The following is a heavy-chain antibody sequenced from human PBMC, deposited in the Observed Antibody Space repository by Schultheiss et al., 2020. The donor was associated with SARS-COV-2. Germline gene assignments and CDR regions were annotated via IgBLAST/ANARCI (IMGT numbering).Heavy chain of an antibody. CDR3: AKDGHGFVLMVYAIYY. CDR2: ISGSGGST. CDR1: GFTFSSYA. J-gene: IGHJ4*02. V-gene: IGHV3-23*01. Sequence: GGSLRLSCAASGFTFSSYAMSWVRQAPGKGLEWVSAISGSGGSTYYADSVKGRFTISRDNSKNTLYLQMNSLRAEETAVYYCAKDGHGFVLMVYAIYYWGQGTLVTVSS. D-gene: IGHD2-8*01.